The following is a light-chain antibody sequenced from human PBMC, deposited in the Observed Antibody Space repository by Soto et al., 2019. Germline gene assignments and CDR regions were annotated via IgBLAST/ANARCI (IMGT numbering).Light chain of an antibody. CDR3: QSYDSSLSGYV. V-gene: IGLV2-14*01. Sequence: QSALTQPASVSGSPGQSITISCTGTASDIGNYNYVSWYQLHPGKAPKLLIYGVSNRPSGVSNRFSGSKSGNAASLAIAGLQAEDEGDYYCQSYDSSLSGYVFGTGTKLTVL. CDR1: ASDIGNYNY. CDR2: GVS. J-gene: IGLJ1*01.